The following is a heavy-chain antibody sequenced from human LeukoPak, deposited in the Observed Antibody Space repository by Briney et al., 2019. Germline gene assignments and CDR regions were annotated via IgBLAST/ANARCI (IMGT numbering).Heavy chain of an antibody. J-gene: IGHJ4*02. CDR2: IYPGDSDT. D-gene: IGHD6-13*01. CDR1: GYSFTSYW. CDR3: ARRSIAAAGTGPGDY. V-gene: IGHV5-51*01. Sequence: GESLKISCKGSGYSFTSYWIGWVRQMPGKGLEGMGIIYPGDSDTRYSPSFQGQVTISADKSISTAYLQWSSLKASDTAMYYCARRSIAAAGTGPGDYWGQGTLVTVSS.